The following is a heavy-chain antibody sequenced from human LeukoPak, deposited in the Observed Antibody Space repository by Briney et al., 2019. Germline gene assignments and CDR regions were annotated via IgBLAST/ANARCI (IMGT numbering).Heavy chain of an antibody. Sequence: GGSLRLSCAASGFTFSSYSMNWVRQAPGKGLEWVSSITSSSTYIYYADSVKGRFTISRDNAKNSLYLQMSSLSAEDTAVYYCARTMGATIDYWGQGTLVTVSS. CDR2: ITSSSTYI. J-gene: IGHJ4*02. D-gene: IGHD1-26*01. CDR1: GFTFSSYS. V-gene: IGHV3-21*01. CDR3: ARTMGATIDY.